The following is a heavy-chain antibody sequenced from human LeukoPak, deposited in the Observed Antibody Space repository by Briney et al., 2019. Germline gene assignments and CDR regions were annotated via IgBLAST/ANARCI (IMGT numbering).Heavy chain of an antibody. CDR3: ARGGYQAEYFQH. CDR1: GFTFSSYA. CDR2: ISYDGSNK. V-gene: IGHV3-30-3*01. Sequence: GGSLRLSCAASGFTFSSYAMHWVRQAPGKGLEWVAVISYDGSNKYYADSVKGRFTISRDNSKNTLYLQMNSLRAEDTAVYYCARGGYQAEYFQHWGQGTLVTVSS. J-gene: IGHJ1*01. D-gene: IGHD5-18*01.